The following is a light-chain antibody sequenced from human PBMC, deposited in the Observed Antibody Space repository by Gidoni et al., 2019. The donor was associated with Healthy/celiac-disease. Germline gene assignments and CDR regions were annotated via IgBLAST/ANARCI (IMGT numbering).Light chain of an antibody. V-gene: IGKV1-39*01. Sequence: DIQMTQSPSSLSASVGDRVTITCRAIQSISSYLNWYQQKQGKAPKLLIYAASSLQSGVPSRFSGSGSGTDFTLTISSLQPEDFATYYCQQSYSTPQTFGQGTKVEIK. CDR3: QQSYSTPQT. CDR2: AAS. CDR1: QSISSY. J-gene: IGKJ1*01.